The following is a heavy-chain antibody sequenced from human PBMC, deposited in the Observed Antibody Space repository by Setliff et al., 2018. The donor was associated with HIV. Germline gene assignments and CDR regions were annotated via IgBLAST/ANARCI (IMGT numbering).Heavy chain of an antibody. V-gene: IGHV1-69*13. CDR1: WGILSTSA. Sequence: SVQISCKASWGILSTSATIWVRQAPGQGLEWLGGIIPLFGRASYAQKFQGRVTITADESTNTVYMELSSLRSGDTAVYYCARETAPAHYYGSGSYRLHAFDVWGQGTMVTGS. D-gene: IGHD3-10*01. CDR3: ARETAPAHYYGSGSYRLHAFDV. J-gene: IGHJ3*01. CDR2: IIPLFGRA.